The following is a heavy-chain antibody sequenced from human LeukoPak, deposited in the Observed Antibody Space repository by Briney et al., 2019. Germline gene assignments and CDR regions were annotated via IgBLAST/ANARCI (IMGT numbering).Heavy chain of an antibody. CDR3: AELGITMIGGA. CDR2: ISGSGGST. CDR1: GFTVSSNY. J-gene: IGHJ6*04. D-gene: IGHD3-10*02. V-gene: IGHV3-23*01. Sequence: GGSLRLSCAASGFTVSSNYMSWVRQAPGKGLEWVSAISGSGGSTYYADSVKGRFTISRDNAKNSLYLQMNSLRAEDTAVYYCAELGITMIGGAWGKGTTVTISS.